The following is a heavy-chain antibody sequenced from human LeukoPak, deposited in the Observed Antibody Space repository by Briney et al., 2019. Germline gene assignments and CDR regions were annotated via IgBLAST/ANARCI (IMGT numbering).Heavy chain of an antibody. Sequence: EASVKVSCKASGYTFTSYYTHWVRQAPGQGLEWMGIIDPSGGSTSYAQKFQGRVTMTRDMSTSTVYMELSSLRSEDTAVYYCARVGVVEARTLGYWGQGTLVTVSS. CDR2: IDPSGGST. CDR1: GYTFTSYY. D-gene: IGHD3-22*01. J-gene: IGHJ4*02. CDR3: ARVGVVEARTLGY. V-gene: IGHV1-46*01.